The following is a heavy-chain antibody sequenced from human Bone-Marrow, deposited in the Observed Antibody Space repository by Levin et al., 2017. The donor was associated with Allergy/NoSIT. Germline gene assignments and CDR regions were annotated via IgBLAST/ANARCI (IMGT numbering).Heavy chain of an antibody. Sequence: LSLTCAASGFAFPIYAMHWVRQAPGKGLEWVAIISFDGSYVDYADDLKGRFAISRDNSRNTLFLQMDSLKTEDTAMYYCTRRDYYGDSSSQRNALDVWGQGTMVTVSS. V-gene: IGHV3-30*09. CDR1: GFAFPIYA. J-gene: IGHJ3*01. D-gene: IGHD3-10*01. CDR3: TRRDYYGDSSSQRNALDV. CDR2: ISFDGSYV.